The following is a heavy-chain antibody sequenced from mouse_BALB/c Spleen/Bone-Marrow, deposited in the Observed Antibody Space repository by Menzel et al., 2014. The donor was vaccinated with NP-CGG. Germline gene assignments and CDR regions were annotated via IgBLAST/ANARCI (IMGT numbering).Heavy chain of an antibody. V-gene: IGHV14-3*02. CDR3: ARVGYRYGYWFFDG. Sequence: VQLKGSGAELVKPGASVKLSCTASGFNIKDTYMHWVKQRPEQGLEWIGRIDPANGYTKYDPKFQGKATITADTSSNTAYLQLSRLTSEDTAVYYCARVGYRYGYWFFDGWGAGTTVTVAT. J-gene: IGHJ1*01. D-gene: IGHD2-14*01. CDR1: GFNIKDTY. CDR2: IDPANGYT.